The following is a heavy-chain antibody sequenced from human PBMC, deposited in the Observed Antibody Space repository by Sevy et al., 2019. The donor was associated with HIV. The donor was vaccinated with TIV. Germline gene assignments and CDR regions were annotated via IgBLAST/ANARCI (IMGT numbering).Heavy chain of an antibody. CDR2: FDPEDGET. CDR1: GYTLTELS. D-gene: IGHD6-13*01. J-gene: IGHJ6*02. Sequence: ASVKVSCKVSGYTLTELSMHWVRQAPGKGLEWMGGFDPEDGETIYAQKFQGRVTMTEDTSTDTAYMELSSLRSEDTAVYYCATGRFGYSSGWYVRDYYYGMDVWGQGTTVTVSS. V-gene: IGHV1-24*01. CDR3: ATGRFGYSSGWYVRDYYYGMDV.